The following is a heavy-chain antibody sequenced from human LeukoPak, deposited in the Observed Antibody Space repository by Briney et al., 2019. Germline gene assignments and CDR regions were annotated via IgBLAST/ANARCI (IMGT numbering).Heavy chain of an antibody. CDR2: VYYNGST. J-gene: IGHJ3*02. CDR1: GGSISSYF. V-gene: IGHV4-59*01. Sequence: PSETLSLTCTVSGGSISSYFWSWIRQPPGRGLEWIGYVYYNGSTNYNPSLKRRVTISVDTSKNQFSLKLSSVTAADTAVYYCATHPSTISYRGAFDIWGQGTMVTVSS. D-gene: IGHD3-3*01. CDR3: ATHPSTISYRGAFDI.